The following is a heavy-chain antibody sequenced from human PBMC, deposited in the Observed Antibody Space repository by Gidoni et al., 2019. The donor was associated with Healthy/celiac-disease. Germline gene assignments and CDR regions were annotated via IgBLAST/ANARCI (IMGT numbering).Heavy chain of an antibody. Sequence: EVQLVVSGGGLVQHGGFLRLSCTASGFTYSSYWMHWVRQAPGKGLVWVSRVNIDGSNSSYADSVKGRFTISRDNAKDTLYLQMNSLRAEDSAVYYCAREADFWSGYYDYWGQGTLVTVSS. CDR3: AREADFWSGYYDY. CDR1: GFTYSSYW. D-gene: IGHD3-3*01. J-gene: IGHJ4*02. V-gene: IGHV3-74*01. CDR2: VNIDGSNS.